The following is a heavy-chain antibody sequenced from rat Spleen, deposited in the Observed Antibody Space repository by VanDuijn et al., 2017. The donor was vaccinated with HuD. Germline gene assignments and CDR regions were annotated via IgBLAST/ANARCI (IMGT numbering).Heavy chain of an antibody. CDR1: GFTFSDYN. CDR2: ISSDGSST. D-gene: IGHD1-11*01. J-gene: IGHJ2*01. CDR3: ARHGYGGYIGSFAY. Sequence: EVQLVESGGGLVQPGRSLKLSCAASGFTFSDYNMAWVRQAPKKGLEWVATISSDGSSTYYRDSVKGRITISRDNAESTLYLKMDSLRSEDTATYYCARHGYGGYIGSFAYWCQGVMVTVSS. V-gene: IGHV5-7*01.